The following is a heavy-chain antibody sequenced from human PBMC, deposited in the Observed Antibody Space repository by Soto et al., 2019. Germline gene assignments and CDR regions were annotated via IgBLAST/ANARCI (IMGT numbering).Heavy chain of an antibody. Sequence: SETLSLTCTVSGGSISSSSYYWGWIRQPPGKGLEWIGSIYYSGSTYYNPSLKSRVTISVDTSKNQFSLKLSSVTAADTAVYYGAGEYYGYSWRRDPIDYCGQGTLVTVSS. D-gene: IGHD3-16*02. V-gene: IGHV4-39*02. J-gene: IGHJ4*02. CDR2: IYYSGST. CDR3: AGEYYGYSWRRDPIDY. CDR1: GGSISSSSYY.